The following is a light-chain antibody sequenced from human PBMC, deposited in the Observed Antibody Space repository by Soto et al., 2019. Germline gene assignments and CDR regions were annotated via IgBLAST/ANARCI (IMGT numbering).Light chain of an antibody. V-gene: IGLV2-14*01. CDR3: SSYTSSSTLQV. CDR1: SSDVGGYNY. J-gene: IGLJ1*01. CDR2: EVS. Sequence: QSALTQPASVSGSPGQSITISCTGTSSDVGGYNYVSWYQQYPGKAPKLMIYEVSNRPSGVSNRFSGSKSGNTASLTISGRQAADEADYYCSSYTSSSTLQVFGTGTKLTVL.